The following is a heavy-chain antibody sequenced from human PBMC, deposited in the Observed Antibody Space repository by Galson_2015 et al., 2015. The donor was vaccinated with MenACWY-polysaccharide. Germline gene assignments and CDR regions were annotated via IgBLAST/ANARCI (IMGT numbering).Heavy chain of an antibody. CDR2: IIYDGSNK. D-gene: IGHD3-22*01. Sequence: LRLSCAASGFIFSSFGMHWFRQAPGKGLEWVALIIYDGSNKYYADSVKGRFTISRDYSKNTLYLQMNSLRPEDTAVYYCAKDALNYYDSSDYTFGFDYWGQGTLVTVSS. CDR3: AKDALNYYDSSDYTFGFDY. V-gene: IGHV3-30*18. CDR1: GFIFSSFG. J-gene: IGHJ4*02.